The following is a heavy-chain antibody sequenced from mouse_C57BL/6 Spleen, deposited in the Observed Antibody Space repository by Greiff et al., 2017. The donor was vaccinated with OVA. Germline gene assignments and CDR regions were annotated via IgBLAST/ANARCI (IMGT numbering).Heavy chain of an antibody. CDR2: IYPRSGNT. J-gene: IGHJ3*01. CDR1: GYTFTSYG. CDR3: ARSLIYYDYDGFAY. Sequence: QVQLQQSGAELARPGASVKLSCKASGYTFTSYGISWVKQRTGQGLEWIGEIYPRSGNTYYNEKFKGKATLTADKSSSTAYMELRSLTSEDSAVYFCARSLIYYDYDGFAYWGQGTLVTVSA. V-gene: IGHV1-81*01. D-gene: IGHD2-4*01.